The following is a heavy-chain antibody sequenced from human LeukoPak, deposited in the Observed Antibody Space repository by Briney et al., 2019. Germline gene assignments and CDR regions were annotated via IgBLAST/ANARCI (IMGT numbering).Heavy chain of an antibody. D-gene: IGHD6-19*01. V-gene: IGHV4-31*03. CDR2: LYSSGTT. J-gene: IGHJ4*02. CDR3: ARAPIAVAGTGGFDY. Sequence: SQTQSLICTVSGGSISSGSYYWIWIRQHPGKGLEWLGYLYSSGTTYYSPSLKSRVTMSRDTSKNQFSMNLSSVTAADTAVYYCARAPIAVAGTGGFDYWGQGILVAVSS. CDR1: GGSISSGSYY.